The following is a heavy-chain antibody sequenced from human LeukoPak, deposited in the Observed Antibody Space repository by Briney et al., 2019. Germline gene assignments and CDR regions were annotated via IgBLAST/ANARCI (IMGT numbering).Heavy chain of an antibody. J-gene: IGHJ4*02. CDR2: ISGDESST. CDR3: ARVLAGTLDY. V-gene: IGHV3-74*01. CDR1: GFTFRSYR. Sequence: GGSLRLSRAASGFTFRSYRMHWVRQAPGKALVWVSRISGDESSTSYADSLKGRFTISRDNAKNTLYLQMNSLRAEDTAVYYCARVLAGTLDYWGQGTLVTVSS. D-gene: IGHD6-19*01.